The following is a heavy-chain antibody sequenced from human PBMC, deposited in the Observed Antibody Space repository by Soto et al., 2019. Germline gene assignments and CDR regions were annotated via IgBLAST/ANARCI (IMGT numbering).Heavy chain of an antibody. Sequence: GGSLRLSCAASGFTFSSHEMNWVRQAPGKGLEWISYINGSGNITYYADSVKGRFTISRDNAQKSLYLQMNSLRAEDTAVYYCARGGVYWGQGTLVTVSS. CDR1: GFTFSSHE. V-gene: IGHV3-48*03. J-gene: IGHJ4*02. D-gene: IGHD2-8*01. CDR3: ARGGVY. CDR2: INGSGNIT.